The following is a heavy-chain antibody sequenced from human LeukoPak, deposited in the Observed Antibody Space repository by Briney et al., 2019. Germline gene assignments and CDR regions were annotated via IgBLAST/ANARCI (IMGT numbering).Heavy chain of an antibody. CDR2: IWYDGSNK. Sequence: GGSLRLSCAASGFTFSSYGMHWVRQAPGKGLEWVAVIWYDGSNKYYADSVKGRFTISRDNSKNTLYLQMNSLRAEDTAVYYCARGPHYEYYYYYGMDVWGQGTTVTVSS. CDR1: GFTFSSYG. D-gene: IGHD4-17*01. V-gene: IGHV3-33*01. CDR3: ARGPHYEYYYYYGMDV. J-gene: IGHJ6*02.